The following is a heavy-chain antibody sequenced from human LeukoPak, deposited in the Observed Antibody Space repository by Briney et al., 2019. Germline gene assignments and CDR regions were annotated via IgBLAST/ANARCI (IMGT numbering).Heavy chain of an antibody. CDR1: GFTVSSNY. CDR2: IYSGGST. CDR3: AREKGYCSGGSCQSLGAFDI. Sequence: GGSLRLSCAASGFTVSSNYMSWVRKAPGKGLEWVSVIYSGGSTYYADSVKGRFTISRDNSKNTLYLQMNSLRAEDTAVYYCAREKGYCSGGSCQSLGAFDIWGQGTMVTVSS. D-gene: IGHD2-15*01. J-gene: IGHJ3*02. V-gene: IGHV3-53*01.